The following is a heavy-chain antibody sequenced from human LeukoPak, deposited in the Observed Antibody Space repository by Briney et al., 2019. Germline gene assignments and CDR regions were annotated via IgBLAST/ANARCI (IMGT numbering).Heavy chain of an antibody. CDR3: ARASYYDSSGYDFDY. V-gene: IGHV1-18*01. CDR1: GYTFTSYG. CDR2: ISAYNGNT. D-gene: IGHD3-22*01. J-gene: IGHJ4*02. Sequence: GASVKVSCKASGYTFTSYGISWVRQAPGQGLEWMGWISAYNGNTNYAQKLQGRVTMTTDTSTSTAYMGLRSLRSDDTAVYYCARASYYDSSGYDFDYRGQGTLVTVSS.